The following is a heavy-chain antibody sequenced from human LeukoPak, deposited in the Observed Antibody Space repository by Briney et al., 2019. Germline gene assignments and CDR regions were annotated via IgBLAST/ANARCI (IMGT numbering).Heavy chain of an antibody. J-gene: IGHJ4*02. D-gene: IGHD5-18*01. CDR1: GLTFSSYA. CDR3: AKNGGDSYGTGHFDY. V-gene: IGHV3-23*01. CDR2: IGGSGAGT. Sequence: GGSLRLSCAASGLTFSSYAMTWVRQAPGKGLEWVSAIGGSGAGTYYADSVKGRFTISRDYSKSTLYLQMNSLRVEDTAVYYCAKNGGDSYGTGHFDYWGQGTLVTVSS.